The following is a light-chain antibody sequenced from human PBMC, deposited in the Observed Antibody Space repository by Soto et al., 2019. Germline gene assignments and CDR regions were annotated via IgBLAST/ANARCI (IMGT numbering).Light chain of an antibody. J-gene: IGKJ5*01. CDR3: HQSDSLPIT. V-gene: IGKV1-33*01. CDR2: DAS. CDR1: QDISNY. Sequence: DIQMTQSPSSLSASVGDRVTITCRASQDISNYLNWYQQRPGKAPKLLIYDASNLERGVPSRFSGTRSGTHFTFAITSLQPEDVATYYCHQSDSLPITFGQGTRLEI.